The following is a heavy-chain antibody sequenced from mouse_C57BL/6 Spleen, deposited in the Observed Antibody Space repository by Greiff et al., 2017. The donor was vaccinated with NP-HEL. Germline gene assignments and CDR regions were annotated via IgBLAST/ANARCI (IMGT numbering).Heavy chain of an antibody. CDR1: GYSITSGYY. D-gene: IGHD2-1*01. CDR3: ARKNGNYYFDY. V-gene: IGHV3-6*01. J-gene: IGHJ2*01. Sequence: EVKLQESGPGLVKPSQSLSLTCSVTGYSITSGYYWNWIRQFPGNKLEWMGYISYDGSNNYNPSLKNRISITRDTSKNQFFLKLNSVTTEDTATYYCARKNGNYYFDYWGQGTTLTVSS. CDR2: ISYDGSN.